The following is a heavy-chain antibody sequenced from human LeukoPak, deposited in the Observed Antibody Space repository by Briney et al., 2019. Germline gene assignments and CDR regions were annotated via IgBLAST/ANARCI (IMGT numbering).Heavy chain of an antibody. D-gene: IGHD3-10*01. CDR2: VSGSGGST. V-gene: IGHV3-23*01. CDR1: GFTFSSYG. CDR3: AKGTLYGSVPLDY. Sequence: GGSLRLSCAASGFTFSSYGMSWVRQAPGKGLEWVSAVSGSGGSTYYADSVKGRFTISRDNSKNTLYLQMNSLRAEDTAVYYCAKGTLYGSVPLDYWGQGTLVTVSS. J-gene: IGHJ4*02.